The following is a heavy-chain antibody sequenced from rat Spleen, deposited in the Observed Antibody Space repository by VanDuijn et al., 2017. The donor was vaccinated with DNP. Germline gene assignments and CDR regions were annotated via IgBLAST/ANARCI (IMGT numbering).Heavy chain of an antibody. V-gene: IGHV5-22*01. CDR2: ISYDGGRN. Sequence: EVQLVESGGGLVQPGRSLKLSCAASGFTFSDYYMAWVRQTPTKGLDWVAYISYDGGRNYNGDSVKGRFTISRDNAKSTLYLQMNSLRSEDMATYYCARHVLPLRVWDYWGQGVMVTVSS. J-gene: IGHJ2*01. D-gene: IGHD1-4*01. CDR1: GFTFSDYY. CDR3: ARHVLPLRVWDY.